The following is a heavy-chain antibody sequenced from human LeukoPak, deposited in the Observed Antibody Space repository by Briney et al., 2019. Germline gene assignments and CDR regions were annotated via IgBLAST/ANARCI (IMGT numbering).Heavy chain of an antibody. Sequence: GASVKVSCKASGYTFTGYYMHWVRQAPGQGLEWMGWINPNSGGTNYAQKFQGRVTMTRDTSISTAYMELSRLRSDDTAVYYCARDLDSSGWYSDYWGQGTLVTVSS. CDR2: INPNSGGT. D-gene: IGHD6-19*01. CDR1: GYTFTGYY. V-gene: IGHV1-2*02. CDR3: ARDLDSSGWYSDY. J-gene: IGHJ4*02.